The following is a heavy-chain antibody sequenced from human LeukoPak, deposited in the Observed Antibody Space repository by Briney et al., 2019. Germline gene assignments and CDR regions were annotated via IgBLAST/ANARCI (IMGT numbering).Heavy chain of an antibody. CDR3: ANKVYCSTTSCYHAGY. CDR1: GESICSSNW. D-gene: IGHD2-2*01. CDR2: IYHSGTT. Sequence: PSETLSLTCAVSGESICSSNWWSWVRQPPGKGLEWIGEIYHSGTTNYNPSLKSRVTISIDTSRNQFSLKLTSVTAADTAVYYCANKVYCSTTSCYHAGYWGQGTLVTVSS. J-gene: IGHJ4*02. V-gene: IGHV4-4*02.